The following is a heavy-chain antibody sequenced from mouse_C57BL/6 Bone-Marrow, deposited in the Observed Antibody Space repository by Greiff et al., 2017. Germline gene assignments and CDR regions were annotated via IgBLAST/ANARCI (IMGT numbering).Heavy chain of an antibody. V-gene: IGHV1-81*01. Sequence: VQLQQSGAELARPGASVKLSCKASGYTFTSYGISWVKQRTGQGLEWIGELYPRSGNTYYNEKFKGKATLTADKSSSTAYMELRSLPSEDSAVYFCARVRWFTTVVASCDYWGQGTTLTVAS. J-gene: IGHJ2*01. CDR3: ARVRWFTTVVASCDY. CDR1: GYTFTSYG. D-gene: IGHD1-1*01. CDR2: LYPRSGNT.